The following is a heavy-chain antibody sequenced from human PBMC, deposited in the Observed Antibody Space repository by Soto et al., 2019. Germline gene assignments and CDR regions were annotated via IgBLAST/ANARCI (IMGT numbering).Heavy chain of an antibody. CDR2: IYYSGST. D-gene: IGHD3-10*01. V-gene: IGHV4-31*03. J-gene: IGHJ4*01. Sequence: QVQLQESGPGLVKPSQTLSLTCTVSGGSISSGGYYWSWIRQHPGKVLEWIGYIYYSGSTYYNPSLKSRVTISVDTSKNQFSLKLSSVTAADTAVYYRATYGSGTYKPTTFDYWGHGTLVTVSS. CDR1: GGSISSGGYY. CDR3: ATYGSGTYKPTTFDY.